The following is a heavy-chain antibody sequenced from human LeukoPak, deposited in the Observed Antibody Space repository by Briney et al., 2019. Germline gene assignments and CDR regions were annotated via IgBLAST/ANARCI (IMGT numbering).Heavy chain of an antibody. CDR2: ISSSSSTI. Sequence: GGSLRLSCAASGFTFSSYSMNWVRQAPGKGLEWVSYISSSSSTIYYADSVKGRFTISRDNAKNSLYLQMNSLRAEDTTVYYCARKPPGDYWGQGTLVTVSS. V-gene: IGHV3-48*01. CDR3: ARKPPGDY. CDR1: GFTFSSYS. J-gene: IGHJ4*02.